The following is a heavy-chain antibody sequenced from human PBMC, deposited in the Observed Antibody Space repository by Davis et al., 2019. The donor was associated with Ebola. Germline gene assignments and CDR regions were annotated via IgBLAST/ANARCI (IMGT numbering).Heavy chain of an antibody. CDR3: ARGKQWLAHPDAFDI. CDR2: IWYDGSNK. CDR1: GFTFSSYG. V-gene: IGHV3-33*01. D-gene: IGHD6-19*01. Sequence: GGSLRLSCAASGFTFSSYGMHWVRQAPGKGLEWVAVIWYDGSNKYHADSVKGRFTISRDNSENMVYLQMNSLRVEDTAVYYCARGKQWLAHPDAFDIWGQGTMVTVSS. J-gene: IGHJ3*02.